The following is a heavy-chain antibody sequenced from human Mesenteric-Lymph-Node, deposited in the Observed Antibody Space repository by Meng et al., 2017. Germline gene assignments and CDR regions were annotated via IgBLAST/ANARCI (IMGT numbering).Heavy chain of an antibody. Sequence: QGRRVDVRCCLKMPGALVLGSWKASGYTFTRYAMHWVRQAHGKGLAWMGWINTNTGIPTYAQGFTGRFVFSLDTSVSTAYLQISSLKAEDTAVYYCAREWLTGNIDYWGQGTLVTVSS. V-gene: IGHV7-4-1*02. CDR1: GYTFTRYA. D-gene: IGHD3-9*01. CDR2: INTNTGIP. CDR3: AREWLTGNIDY. J-gene: IGHJ4*02.